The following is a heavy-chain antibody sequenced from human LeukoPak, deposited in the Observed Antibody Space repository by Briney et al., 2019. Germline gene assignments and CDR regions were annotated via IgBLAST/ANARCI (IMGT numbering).Heavy chain of an antibody. D-gene: IGHD6-19*01. CDR3: AKVMVDKYTSGWDY. V-gene: IGHV3-30*18. CDR2: ISYDGSNQ. CDR1: GFTFRSYG. Sequence: ARSLRLSCAASGFTFRSYGMHWVRQAPGKGLESIAVISYDGSNQYYADSVKGGFTISRDNFKNTLYLQMNSLRAEDTAVYYCAKVMVDKYTSGWDYWGQGTLVTVSS. J-gene: IGHJ4*02.